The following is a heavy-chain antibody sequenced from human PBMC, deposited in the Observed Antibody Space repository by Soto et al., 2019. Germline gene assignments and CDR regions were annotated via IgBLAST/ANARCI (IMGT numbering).Heavy chain of an antibody. V-gene: IGHV3-21*01. CDR3: ARDFYDSSGYGGSVNWFDP. CDR1: GFTFSSYS. Sequence: GGSLRLSCAASGFTFSSYSMNWVRQAPGKGLEWVSSISSSSSYIYYADSVKGRFTISRDNAKNSLYLQMNSLRAEDTAVYYCARDFYDSSGYGGSVNWFDPWGQGTLVTVSS. CDR2: ISSSSSYI. J-gene: IGHJ5*02. D-gene: IGHD3-22*01.